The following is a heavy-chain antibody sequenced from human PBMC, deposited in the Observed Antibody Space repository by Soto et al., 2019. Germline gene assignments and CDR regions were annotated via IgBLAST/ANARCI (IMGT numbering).Heavy chain of an antibody. J-gene: IGHJ5*02. V-gene: IGHV4-39*01. CDR2: IYYSGST. Sequence: LSVTCPVSCGSISSSSYYWGWIRQPPGKGLEWIGSIYYSGSTYYNPSLKSRVTISVDTSKNQFSLKLSSVTAADTAVDYCARASITMIVVVIQNWFAPWGQGTLVTVSS. CDR1: CGSISSSSYY. CDR3: ARASITMIVVVIQNWFAP. D-gene: IGHD3-22*01.